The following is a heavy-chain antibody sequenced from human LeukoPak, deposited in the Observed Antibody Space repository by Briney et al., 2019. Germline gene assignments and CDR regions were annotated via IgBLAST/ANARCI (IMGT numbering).Heavy chain of an antibody. CDR1: GYTLTELS. CDR2: FDPEDGET. V-gene: IGHV1-24*01. D-gene: IGHD6-19*01. Sequence: ASVKVSCKVSGYTLTELSMHWMRQAPGKGLEWMGGFDPEDGETIYAQKFQGRVTMTEDTSTDTAYMELSSPRSEDTAVYYCATDLDLSSGALDYWGQGTLVTVSS. CDR3: ATDLDLSSGALDY. J-gene: IGHJ4*02.